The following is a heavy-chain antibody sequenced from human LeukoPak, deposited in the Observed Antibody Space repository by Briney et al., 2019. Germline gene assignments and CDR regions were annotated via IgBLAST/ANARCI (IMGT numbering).Heavy chain of an antibody. CDR2: INHSGST. V-gene: IGHV4-34*01. Sequence: PSETLSLTCAVYGGSFSGYYWSWIRQPPGKGLEWIGEINHSGSTNYNPSLKSRVPISVDTSKNQFSLKLSAVTAADTAVYYWAIGRVFDYWGQGTLVTVSS. CDR3: AIGRVFDY. J-gene: IGHJ4*02. CDR1: GGSFSGYY.